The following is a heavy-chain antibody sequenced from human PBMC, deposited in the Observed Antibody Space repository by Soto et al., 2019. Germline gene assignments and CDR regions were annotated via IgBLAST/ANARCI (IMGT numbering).Heavy chain of an antibody. Sequence: SATLSLTSNVSGGSISRYDWSWTRQAPGKGTHWTGYICHSGSTSYNPSLRSRVTISVDTSKNQFSLKVNSVTAADTAVYYCAKVRAYASGWGYVDYWGQGTLVTV. D-gene: IGHD5-18*01. J-gene: IGHJ4*02. V-gene: IGHV4-59*01. CDR3: AKVRAYASGWGYVDY. CDR1: GGSISRYD. CDR2: ICHSGST.